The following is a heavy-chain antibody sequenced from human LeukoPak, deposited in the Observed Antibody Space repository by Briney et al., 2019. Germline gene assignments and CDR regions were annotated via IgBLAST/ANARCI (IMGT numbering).Heavy chain of an antibody. D-gene: IGHD3-22*01. CDR1: GFTFSSYW. J-gene: IGHJ6*02. V-gene: IGHV3-7*03. CDR3: ARDLGSSGYPLYYYYGVDV. Sequence: GGSLRLSCAASGFTFSSYWMSWVRQAPGKGLEWVANIKQDGSEKYYVDSVKGRFTISRDNAKNSLYLQMNSLRAEDTAVYYCARDLGSSGYPLYYYYGVDVWGQGTTVTVSS. CDR2: IKQDGSEK.